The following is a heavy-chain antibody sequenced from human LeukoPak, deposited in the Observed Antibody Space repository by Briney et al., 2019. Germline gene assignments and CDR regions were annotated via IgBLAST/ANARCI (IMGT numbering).Heavy chain of an antibody. Sequence: GGSLRLSCAASGFTLSSYEMNWVRQAPGKGLEWVSYISSSGSTIYYADSVKGRFTISRDNARNSLYLQMDSLRAEDTAVYYCARRGSGYTEPIDYWGQGTLVTFSS. CDR2: ISSSGSTI. J-gene: IGHJ4*02. CDR1: GFTLSSYE. D-gene: IGHD5-12*01. CDR3: ARRGSGYTEPIDY. V-gene: IGHV3-48*03.